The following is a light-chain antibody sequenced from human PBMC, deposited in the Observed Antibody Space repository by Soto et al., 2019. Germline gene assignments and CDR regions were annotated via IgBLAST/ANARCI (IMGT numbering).Light chain of an antibody. J-gene: IGLJ2*01. CDR1: SGDVGDYNY. V-gene: IGLV2-11*01. CDR3: CSYVGSNFHVL. CDR2: EVR. Sequence: QSALAQPRSVSGSPGQSVTISCTGTSGDVGDYNYVSWFQQYPGKAPTLLIYEVRRRPSGVPDRFSGSKSANTAYLTISGLQAEDEADYYCCSYVGSNFHVLFGGGSQLTDL.